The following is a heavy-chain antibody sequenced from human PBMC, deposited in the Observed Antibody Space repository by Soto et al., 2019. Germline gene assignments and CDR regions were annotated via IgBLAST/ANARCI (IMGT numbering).Heavy chain of an antibody. V-gene: IGHV1-2*02. D-gene: IGHD3-10*01. J-gene: IGHJ5*02. CDR1: GYTFTGYF. Sequence: ASVKVSCKASGYTFTGYFMHWVRQAPGQGLEWMGWINPYSGGADYAQRLQGRVTMTRDTSISTVYMELSRLRFDDTAVYYCASVMRGAYYNSLLDTWGQGTVVTVSS. CDR3: ASVMRGAYYNSLLDT. CDR2: INPYSGGA.